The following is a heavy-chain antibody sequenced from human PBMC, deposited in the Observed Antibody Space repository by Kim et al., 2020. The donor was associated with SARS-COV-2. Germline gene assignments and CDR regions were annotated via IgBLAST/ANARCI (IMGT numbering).Heavy chain of an antibody. V-gene: IGHV4-34*01. CDR1: GGSFSGYY. J-gene: IGHJ4*02. D-gene: IGHD3-10*01. CDR3: ARGGWVLWFGV. CDR2: INHSGST. Sequence: SETLSLTCAVYGGSFSGYYWSWIRQPPGKGLEWIGEINHSGSTNYNPSLKSRVTISVDTSKNQFSLKLSSVTAADTAVYYCARGGWVLWFGVWGQGTLVTVSS.